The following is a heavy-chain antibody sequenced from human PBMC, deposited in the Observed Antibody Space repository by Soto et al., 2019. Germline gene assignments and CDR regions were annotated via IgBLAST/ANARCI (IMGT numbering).Heavy chain of an antibody. CDR3: ARRNVNHYADYYYYDRDV. V-gene: IGHV5-10-1*01. J-gene: IGHJ6*02. D-gene: IGHD4-17*01. Sequence: GESLKISCKGSGFSFTSYWISWVRQMPGKGLEWMGRIDPSDSYTNYSPSFQGHVTISADKSISTAYLQWSSLKASVTAMYYCARRNVNHYADYYYYDRDVWGQGTRVTVAS. CDR1: GFSFTSYW. CDR2: IDPSDSYT.